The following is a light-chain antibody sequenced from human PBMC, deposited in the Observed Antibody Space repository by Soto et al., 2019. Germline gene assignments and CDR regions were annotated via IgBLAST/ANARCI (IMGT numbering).Light chain of an antibody. V-gene: IGKV1-5*01. J-gene: IGKJ5*01. CDR3: LQYSGSSYT. Sequence: DIQMTQSPSTLCASVLDRCTITCRASQFIDRWLAWYQQKPGKAPQYLIFDASSLYGGVPLRFSGSGSGTEFTLTITSLQPDDSATYYCLQYSGSSYTFGQGTRLEIK. CDR2: DAS. CDR1: QFIDRW.